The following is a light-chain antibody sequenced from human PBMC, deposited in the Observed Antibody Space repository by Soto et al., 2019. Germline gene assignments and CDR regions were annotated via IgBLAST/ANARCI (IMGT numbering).Light chain of an antibody. CDR3: CTTEGSSTSPHV. J-gene: IGLJ1*01. CDR2: EGS. Sequence: QSVLTQPASVSGSPGQSITISCTGTSSDVGSYNLVSWYQQHPGKAPKLMIYEGSKRPSGVSNRFSGSKSGNTASLTISGLQAEDEADYYCCTTEGSSTSPHVFGPMTKVTV. V-gene: IGLV2-23*01. CDR1: SSDVGSYNL.